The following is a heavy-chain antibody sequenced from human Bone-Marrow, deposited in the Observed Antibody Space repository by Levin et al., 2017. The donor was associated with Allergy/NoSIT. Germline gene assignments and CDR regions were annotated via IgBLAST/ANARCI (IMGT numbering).Heavy chain of an antibody. J-gene: IGHJ6*02. V-gene: IGHV3-20*04. CDR2: INWNGGYI. CDR1: GFTFDDYD. Sequence: GGSLRLSCAASGFTFDDYDMSWVRQAPGKGLEWVSGINWNGGYIAYADSVKGRFTISRDNAKNSLCLQMNSLRAEDTALYYCARDLRECSGGSCDSYYGMDVWGQGTTVTVSS. CDR3: ARDLRECSGGSCDSYYGMDV. D-gene: IGHD2-15*01.